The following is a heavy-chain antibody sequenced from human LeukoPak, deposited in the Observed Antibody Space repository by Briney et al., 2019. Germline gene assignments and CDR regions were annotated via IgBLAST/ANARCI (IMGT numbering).Heavy chain of an antibody. V-gene: IGHV3-53*01. CDR1: GFTVSNNY. J-gene: IGHJ4*02. CDR3: VTFRSLYY. D-gene: IGHD1-26*01. Sequence: GGSLRLSCAASGFTVSNNYMSWVRQAPGKGLEWVSLIYSGGSTYYADSVKGRFTISRDNSKNTLYLQMNSLRAEDTAVYYFVTFRSLYYLGQGTLVTVSS. CDR2: IYSGGST.